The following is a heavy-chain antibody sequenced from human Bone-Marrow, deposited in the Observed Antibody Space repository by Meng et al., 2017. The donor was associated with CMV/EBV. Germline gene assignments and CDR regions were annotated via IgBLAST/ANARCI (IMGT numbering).Heavy chain of an antibody. Sequence: GESLKISCAASGFTFSSYSMNWVRQAPGKGLEWVSAITGSGGSTYHADSVKGRFTISRDNSKNTPYLQLNSLRAEDTAVYYCAKAFSSSWYREYYDYWGQGTLVTVSS. CDR2: ITGSGGST. D-gene: IGHD6-13*01. CDR1: GFTFSSYS. V-gene: IGHV3-23*01. J-gene: IGHJ4*02. CDR3: AKAFSSSWYREYYDY.